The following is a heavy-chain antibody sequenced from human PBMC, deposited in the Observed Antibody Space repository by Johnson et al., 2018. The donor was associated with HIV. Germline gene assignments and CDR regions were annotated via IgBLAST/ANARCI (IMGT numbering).Heavy chain of an antibody. CDR2: ISWNSGSI. J-gene: IGHJ3*02. D-gene: IGHD5-12*01. V-gene: IGHV3-9*01. Sequence: EVQLVESGGGVVQPGGSLRLSCAASGFTFDDYAMPWVRQAPGKGLEWVSGISWNSGSIGYADSVKGRFTISRDNAKNSLYLQMNSLRAEDTALYYCAKDTVDIGAKGGFDIWGQGTMVTVSS. CDR3: AKDTVDIGAKGGFDI. CDR1: GFTFDDYA.